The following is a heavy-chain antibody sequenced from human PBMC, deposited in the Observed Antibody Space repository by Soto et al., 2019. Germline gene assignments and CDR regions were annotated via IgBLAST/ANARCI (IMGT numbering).Heavy chain of an antibody. CDR2: ISAHNGNT. V-gene: IGHV1-18*01. J-gene: IGHJ4*02. Sequence: QVHLVQSGAEVKKPGASVKVSCKGSGYAFTTYGITWVRQAPGQGLEWMGWISAHNGNTNYAQKLQRRVTVTRDTSASTADMELRSLRSDDTAVYYCARGRYGDYWGQGARVTFSS. CDR3: ARGRYGDY. CDR1: GYAFTTYG. D-gene: IGHD1-1*01.